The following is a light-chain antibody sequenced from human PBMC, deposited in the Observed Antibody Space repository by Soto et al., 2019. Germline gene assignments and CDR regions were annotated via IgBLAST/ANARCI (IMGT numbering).Light chain of an antibody. CDR3: QTWGTGIPWV. V-gene: IGLV4-69*01. Sequence: QPVLTQSPSASASLGASVKLTCTLSSGHSNYAIAWHQQQPEKGPRYLMHLNSDGSHNKGDGIPDRFSGSSSGAERYLTISSLQSEDEADYYCQTWGTGIPWVFGGGTKLTVL. CDR2: LNSDGSH. CDR1: SGHSNYA. J-gene: IGLJ3*02.